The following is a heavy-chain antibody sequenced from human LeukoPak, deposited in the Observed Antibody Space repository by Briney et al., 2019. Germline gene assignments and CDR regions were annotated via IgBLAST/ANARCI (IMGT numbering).Heavy chain of an antibody. J-gene: IGHJ4*02. Sequence: ASVKVSCKASGYTFTSYGISWVRQAPGQGLEWMGWISAYNGNTNHAQKLQGRVTMTTDTSTSTAYMELRSLRSDDTAVYYCARGGYCRSGNCFILAAEFDYWGQGTLVTVSS. D-gene: IGHD2-2*01. CDR1: GYTFTSYG. CDR3: ARGGYCRSGNCFILAAEFDY. CDR2: ISAYNGNT. V-gene: IGHV1-18*01.